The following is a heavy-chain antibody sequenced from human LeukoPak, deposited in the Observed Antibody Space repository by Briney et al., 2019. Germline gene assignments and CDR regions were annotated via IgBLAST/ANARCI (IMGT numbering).Heavy chain of an antibody. CDR1: AYTFTSYD. CDR3: ARRFGSSSWYVAFDI. D-gene: IGHD6-13*01. J-gene: IGHJ3*02. CDR2: MNPNSGNT. Sequence: ASVKVSCKASAYTFTSYDINWVRQATGQGLEWMGWMNPNSGNTGYAQKFQGRVTMTRNTSISTAYMELSSLRSEDTAVYYCARRFGSSSWYVAFDIWGQGTMVTVSS. V-gene: IGHV1-8*01.